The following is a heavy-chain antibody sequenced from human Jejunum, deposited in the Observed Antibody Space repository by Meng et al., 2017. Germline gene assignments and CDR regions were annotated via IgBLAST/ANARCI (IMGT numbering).Heavy chain of an antibody. J-gene: IGHJ1*01. D-gene: IGHD1-1*01. CDR2: INPDGSNP. Sequence: VQLVESGGGLAQPGGSLGLSCAGSGFTFTDHWMHWVRQGPGKGLVWVSRINPDGSNPTYADSVKGRFTISRDNAKNTVYLQMNSLRAEDTAVYYCTNDRLNHWGQGALVTVSS. V-gene: IGHV3-74*02. CDR1: GFTFTDHW. CDR3: TNDRLNH.